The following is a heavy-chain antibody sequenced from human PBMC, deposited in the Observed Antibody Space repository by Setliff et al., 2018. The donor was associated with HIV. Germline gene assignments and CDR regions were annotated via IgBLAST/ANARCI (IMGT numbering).Heavy chain of an antibody. CDR2: IDEHGNEK. D-gene: IGHD2-8*01. Sequence: GGSLRLSCAASGFDFSGFWMSWARQAPGKGLEWVANIDEHGNEKYYVDSLKGRFTISRDNAKNSLYLQMNTLRAEDTAVYYCAALSLRTNTVYGIISTRFDPWGQGTLVTVSS. CDR3: AALSLRTNTVYGIISTRFDP. J-gene: IGHJ5*02. CDR1: GFDFSGFW. V-gene: IGHV3-7*03.